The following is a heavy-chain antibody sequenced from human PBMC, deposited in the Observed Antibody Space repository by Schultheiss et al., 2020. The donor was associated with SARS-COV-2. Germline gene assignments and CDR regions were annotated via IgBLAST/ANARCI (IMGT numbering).Heavy chain of an antibody. CDR1: GFTFSDYY. D-gene: IGHD3-22*01. J-gene: IGHJ6*02. Sequence: GGSLRLSCAASGFTFSDYYMSWIRQAPGKGLEWVGRIKSKTDGGTTDYAAPVKGRFTISRDDSKNTLYLQMNSLRAEDTAVYYCARGKSGYDSSGYYYYYGMDVWGQGTTVTVSS. CDR2: IKSKTDGGTT. V-gene: IGHV3-15*01. CDR3: ARGKSGYDSSGYYYYYGMDV.